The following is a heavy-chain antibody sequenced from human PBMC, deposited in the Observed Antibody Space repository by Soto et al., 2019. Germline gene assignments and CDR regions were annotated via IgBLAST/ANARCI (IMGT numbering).Heavy chain of an antibody. CDR2: IWYDGSNK. D-gene: IGHD3-22*01. CDR1: GFTFSSDG. CDR3: ARDLGAQLDYYDSSGYSDY. V-gene: IGHV3-33*01. Sequence: PGGSLRLSCAASGFTFSSDGMHWVRQAPGKGLEWVAVIWYDGSNKYYADSVKGRFTISRDNSKNTLYLQMNSLRAEDTAVYYCARDLGAQLDYYDSSGYSDYWGQGTLVTVSS. J-gene: IGHJ4*02.